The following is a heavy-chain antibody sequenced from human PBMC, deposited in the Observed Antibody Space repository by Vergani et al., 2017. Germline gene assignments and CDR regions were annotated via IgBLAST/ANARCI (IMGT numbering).Heavy chain of an antibody. D-gene: IGHD2-15*01. CDR1: GGSISSYY. CDR3: ARDHFRDCSGGSCYWVPFDY. CDR2: IYYSGST. V-gene: IGHV4-59*01. J-gene: IGHJ4*02. Sequence: QVQLQESGPGLVKPSETLSLTCTVSGGSISSYYWSWIRQPPGKGLEWIGYIYYSGSTNYNPSLKSRVTISVDTSKNQFSLKLSSVTAADTAVYYCARDHFRDCSGGSCYWVPFDYWGQGTLVTVSS.